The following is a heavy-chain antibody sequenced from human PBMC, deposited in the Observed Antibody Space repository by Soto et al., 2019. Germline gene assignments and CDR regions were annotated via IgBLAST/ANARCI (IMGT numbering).Heavy chain of an antibody. V-gene: IGHV3-48*01. Sequence: EVQLVESGGGLVQPGGSLRLSCAASGFTFSSYSMNWVRQAPGKGLEWVSYISSSSSTIYYADSVKGRFTISRDNAKNSLYLQTNSLRAEDTAVYYCARDTYSSSWNNWFDPWGQGTLVTVSS. D-gene: IGHD6-13*01. J-gene: IGHJ5*02. CDR2: ISSSSSTI. CDR1: GFTFSSYS. CDR3: ARDTYSSSWNNWFDP.